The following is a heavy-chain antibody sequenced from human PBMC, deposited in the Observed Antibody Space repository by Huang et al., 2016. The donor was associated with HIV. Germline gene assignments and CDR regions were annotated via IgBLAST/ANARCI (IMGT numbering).Heavy chain of an antibody. CDR1: GGSISIGGYY. CDR2: IYYTGTT. V-gene: IGHV4-30-4*08. Sequence: QVQLQESGPGLVKPAQTLSLTCTVSGGSISIGGYYWGWIRQPPGKGLEWIGYIYYTGTTYYNPSLKSGVTISVDTSKNHFSLNLSSVSAADTAVYYCARVRDWYGTFFDYWGQGTLVTVSS. CDR3: ARVRDWYGTFFDY. D-gene: IGHD3-9*01. J-gene: IGHJ4*02.